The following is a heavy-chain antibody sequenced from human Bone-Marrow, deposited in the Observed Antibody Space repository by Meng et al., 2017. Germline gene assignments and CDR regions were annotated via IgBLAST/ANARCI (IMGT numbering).Heavy chain of an antibody. Sequence: GESLKISCAAPGFTFSSYAMHWVRQAPGKGLEWVAVISYDGSNKYYADSVKGRFTISRDNSKNTLYLQMNSLRAEDTAVYYCARELSGAPTHLPTYWGQGTLVTVSS. CDR2: ISYDGSNK. CDR1: GFTFSSYA. CDR3: ARELSGAPTHLPTY. J-gene: IGHJ4*02. D-gene: IGHD1-26*01. V-gene: IGHV3-30*04.